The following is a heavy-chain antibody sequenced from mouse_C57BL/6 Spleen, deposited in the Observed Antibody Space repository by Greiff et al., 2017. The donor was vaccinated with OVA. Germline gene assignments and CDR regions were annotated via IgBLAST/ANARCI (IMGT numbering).Heavy chain of an antibody. J-gene: IGHJ4*01. D-gene: IGHD1-1*01. CDR1: GFTFSSYA. CDR3: ARDDTTVVGYAMDY. CDR2: ISDGGSYT. Sequence: DVKLVESGGGLVKPGGSLKLSCAASGFTFSSYAMSWVRQTPEKRLEWVATISDGGSYTYYPDNVKGRFTISRDNAKNNLYLQMSHLKSEDTAMYYCARDDTTVVGYAMDYWGQGTSVTVSS. V-gene: IGHV5-4*01.